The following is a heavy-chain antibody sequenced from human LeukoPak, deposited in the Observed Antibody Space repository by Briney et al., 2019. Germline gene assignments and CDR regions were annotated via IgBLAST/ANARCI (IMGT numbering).Heavy chain of an antibody. D-gene: IGHD3/OR15-3a*01. V-gene: IGHV4-59*08. CDR1: GGSISSYY. CDR2: IYYSGST. Sequence: PSETLSLTCSVSGGSISSYYWNFIRQPPGKGLEWIGNIYYSGSTNYNPSLKSRVTISIDTSKNQFSLRLTSVTAADTAVYYCARQTGSGLFILPGGQGTLVTVSS. CDR3: ARQTGSGLFILP. J-gene: IGHJ4*02.